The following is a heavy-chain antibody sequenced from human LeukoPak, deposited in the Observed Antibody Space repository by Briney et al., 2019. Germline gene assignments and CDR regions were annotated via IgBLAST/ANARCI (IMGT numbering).Heavy chain of an antibody. Sequence: GGSLRLSCAASGFTVSSNYMSWVRQAPGKGLEWVSLISGDGGSTYYADSVKGRFTISRDNSKNSLYLQMNSLRTEDTALYYCAKDIYLYPGQFDYWGQGTLVTVSS. V-gene: IGHV3-43*02. J-gene: IGHJ4*02. D-gene: IGHD3-16*02. CDR1: GFTVSSNY. CDR2: ISGDGGST. CDR3: AKDIYLYPGQFDY.